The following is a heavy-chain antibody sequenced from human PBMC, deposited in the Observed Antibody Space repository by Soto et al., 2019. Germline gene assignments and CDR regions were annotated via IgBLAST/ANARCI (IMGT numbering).Heavy chain of an antibody. CDR3: AREMPLVVPAASSENGAFDI. J-gene: IGHJ3*02. CDR1: GGSVSSGSYY. Sequence: PSETLSLTCTVSGGSVSSGSYYWSWIRQPPGKGLEWIGYIYYSGSTNYNPSLKSRVTISVDTSKNQFSLKLSSVTAADTAVYYCAREMPLVVPAASSENGAFDIWGQGTMVTVSS. V-gene: IGHV4-61*01. CDR2: IYYSGST. D-gene: IGHD2-2*01.